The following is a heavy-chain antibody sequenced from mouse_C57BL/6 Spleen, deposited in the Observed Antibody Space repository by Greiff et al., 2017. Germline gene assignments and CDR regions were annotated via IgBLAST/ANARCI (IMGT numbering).Heavy chain of an antibody. V-gene: IGHV1-63*01. J-gene: IGHJ1*03. CDR2: IYPGGGYT. Sequence: VKLQESGAELVRPGTSVKMSCKASGYTFTNYWIGWAKQRPGHGLEWIGDIYPGGGYTNYNEKFKGKATLTADKSSSTAYMQFSSLTSEDSAIYYCARSGYYGSSSWYFDVWGTGTTVTVSS. CDR3: ARSGYYGSSSWYFDV. CDR1: GYTFTNYW. D-gene: IGHD1-1*01.